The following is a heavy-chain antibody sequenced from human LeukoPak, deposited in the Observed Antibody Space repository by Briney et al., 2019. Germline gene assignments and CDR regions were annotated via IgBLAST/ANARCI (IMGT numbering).Heavy chain of an antibody. V-gene: IGHV4-34*01. CDR1: GGSFSRYF. CDR3: ASLHQVRGVTVFDY. CDR2: IDDSGST. D-gene: IGHD3-10*01. J-gene: IGHJ4*02. Sequence: LSETLSLTCAVYGGSFSRYFWSWIRQPPGKGLEWIGEIDDSGSTNYNPPLKSRGTISVDRSKSQISLKLTSVTAADTAVYYCASLHQVRGVTVFDYWGPGNLVTVSS.